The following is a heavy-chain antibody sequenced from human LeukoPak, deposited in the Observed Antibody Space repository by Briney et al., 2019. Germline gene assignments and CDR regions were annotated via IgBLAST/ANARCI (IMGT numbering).Heavy chain of an antibody. J-gene: IGHJ4*02. CDR3: AKDSHWILFDD. V-gene: IGHV3-23*01. Sequence: GGSLRLSCSASGFTFTTYGMNWVRRAPGKGLEWVSGIGGSGTRTYYADSVKGRFTISRDNSKNTLYLQMNSLRDEDTAVYYCAKDSHWILFDDWGQGTLVTVSS. CDR1: GFTFTTYG. D-gene: IGHD2-2*03. CDR2: IGGSGTRT.